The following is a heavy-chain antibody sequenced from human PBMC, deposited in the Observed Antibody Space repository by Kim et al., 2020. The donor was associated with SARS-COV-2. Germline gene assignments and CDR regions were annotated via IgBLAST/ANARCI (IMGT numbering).Heavy chain of an antibody. Sequence: GGSLRLSCAASGFTFSSYEMNWVRQAPGKGLEWVSYISSRGMTKYYADSVKGRFTISRDNPKNSVYLQMNSLRAEDTAVYYCARTGCGRRNHFDYWRQGIL. CDR2: ISSRGMTK. J-gene: IGHJ4*02. CDR3: ARTGCGRRNHFDY. CDR1: GFTFSSYE. D-gene: IGHD3-9*01. V-gene: IGHV3-48*03.